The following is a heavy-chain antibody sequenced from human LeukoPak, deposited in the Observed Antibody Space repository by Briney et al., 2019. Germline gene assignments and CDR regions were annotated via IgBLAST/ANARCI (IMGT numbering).Heavy chain of an antibody. J-gene: IGHJ5*02. D-gene: IGHD2-2*01. Sequence: NLGESLKISCKGSGYIFAAYWIGWVRQMPGKGLERMGSIYPGDSDTRYSPSFQGQVTISVDRSINTAYLQWNSLKASDTAIYYCARLQEDIVVVPAAIPYNWFDPWGRGSLVTVSS. CDR1: GYIFAAYW. V-gene: IGHV5-51*01. CDR2: IYPGDSDT. CDR3: ARLQEDIVVVPAAIPYNWFDP.